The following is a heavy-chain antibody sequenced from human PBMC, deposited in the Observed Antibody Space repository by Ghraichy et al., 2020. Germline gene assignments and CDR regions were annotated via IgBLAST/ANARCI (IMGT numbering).Heavy chain of an antibody. CDR3: ARVGGGYNRDY. Sequence: GESLNISCAASGFTFRTYSMNWVRQAPGKGLEWVSYISTSSSTIYYADSVKGRFTISRDNGKNSLYLQMNSLRAEDTAVYYCARVGGGYNRDYWGQGTLVTVSS. J-gene: IGHJ4*02. V-gene: IGHV3-48*04. CDR1: GFTFRTYS. D-gene: IGHD5-24*01. CDR2: ISTSSSTI.